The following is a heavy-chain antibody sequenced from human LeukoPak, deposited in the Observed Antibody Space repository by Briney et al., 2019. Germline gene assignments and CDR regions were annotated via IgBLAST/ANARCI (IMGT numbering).Heavy chain of an antibody. D-gene: IGHD6-19*01. J-gene: IGHJ3*02. Sequence: PGGSLRLSCAASGFTFSSYSMNWVRQAPGKGLEWVSSISSSSSYIYYADSVKGRFTISRDNSKNTLYVQMNSLRAEDTAVYYCAKGYSSGWGRAFDIWGQGTMVTVSS. V-gene: IGHV3-21*04. CDR2: ISSSSSYI. CDR3: AKGYSSGWGRAFDI. CDR1: GFTFSSYS.